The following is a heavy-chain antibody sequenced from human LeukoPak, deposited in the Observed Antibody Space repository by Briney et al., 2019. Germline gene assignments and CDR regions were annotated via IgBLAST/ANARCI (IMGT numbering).Heavy chain of an antibody. CDR2: INPNSGGT. Sequence: GASVKVSCKASGYTFTGYYMHWVRQAPGQGLEWMGWINPNSGGTNYAQKSQGRVTMTRDTSISTAYMELNRLTSDDTAVYYCARPDYDDDDSPGRHDWGQGTQVTVSS. V-gene: IGHV1-2*02. J-gene: IGHJ4*02. CDR3: ARPDYDDDDSPGRHD. CDR1: GYTFTGYY. D-gene: IGHD4-17*01.